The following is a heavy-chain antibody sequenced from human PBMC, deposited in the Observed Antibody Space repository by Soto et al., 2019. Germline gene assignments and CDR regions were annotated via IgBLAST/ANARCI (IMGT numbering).Heavy chain of an antibody. D-gene: IGHD5-12*01. CDR2: INTDGGST. V-gene: IGHV3-74*01. CDR1: GFTFSTYW. J-gene: IGHJ4*02. Sequence: GGSLRLSCAASGFTFSTYWMHWVRQAPGKGLVWVSRINTDGGSTSYADSVKGRFTISRDNSKNTLYLQMNSLRAEDTAVYYCAKEGYAGYFDYWGQGTLVTVSS. CDR3: AKEGYAGYFDY.